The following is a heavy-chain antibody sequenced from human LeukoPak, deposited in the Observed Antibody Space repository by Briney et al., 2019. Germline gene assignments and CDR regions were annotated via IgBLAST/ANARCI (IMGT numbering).Heavy chain of an antibody. Sequence: GGSLRLPCAASGFTFSSYAMHWVRQAPGKGLEYVSAISSNGGSTYYANSVKGRFTISRDNSKNTLYLQMGSLRAEDMAVYYCARGRVLRYFDWLSTDFDYWGQGTLVTVSS. CDR3: ARGRVLRYFDWLSTDFDY. CDR1: GFTFSSYA. V-gene: IGHV3-64*01. D-gene: IGHD3-9*01. CDR2: ISSNGGST. J-gene: IGHJ4*02.